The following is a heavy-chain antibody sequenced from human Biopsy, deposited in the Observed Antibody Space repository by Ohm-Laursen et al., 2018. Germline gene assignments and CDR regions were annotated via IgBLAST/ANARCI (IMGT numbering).Heavy chain of an antibody. V-gene: IGHV3-30*03. J-gene: IGHJ2*01. CDR2: ISYDGSGE. Sequence: SCAAPGFTFTSYAMHWVRQAPGKGLEWVAVISYDGSGEYYADSLQGRFIISRDNPKNTVDLQMNSLRAEDTAVYFCARDGKRWDYSTYFSWHFDLWGRGTLVTVSS. CDR3: ARDGKRWDYSTYFSWHFDL. D-gene: IGHD4-11*01. CDR1: GFTFTSYA.